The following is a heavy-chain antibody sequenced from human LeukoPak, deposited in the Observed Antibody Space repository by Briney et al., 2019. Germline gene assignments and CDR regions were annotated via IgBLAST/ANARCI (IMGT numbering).Heavy chain of an antibody. V-gene: IGHV1-46*01. CDR2: IYPRDGST. CDR1: VYAFTNNY. J-gene: IGHJ4*02. Sequence: ASVNVSCKASVYAFTNNYLHWVRQAPGQGLEWMGMIYPRDGSTSYAQNFQGRVTVTRDTSTTTVHMELRGLRSEDTAVYYCARDQEGFDYWGQGTVVTVSS. CDR3: ARDQEGFDY.